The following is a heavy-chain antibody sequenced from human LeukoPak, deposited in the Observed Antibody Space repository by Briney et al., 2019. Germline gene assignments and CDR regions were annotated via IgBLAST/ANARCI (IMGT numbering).Heavy chain of an antibody. Sequence: ASVKVSCKASGYTFTGYYMHWVRQAPGQGLEWMGWINPNSGGTNYAQKFQGRVTMTRDTSISTAYMELSRLRSDDTAVYYCARGGGSSPTPPYNWFDPWGQGTLVTVSS. V-gene: IGHV1-2*02. J-gene: IGHJ5*02. D-gene: IGHD6-6*01. CDR3: ARGGGSSPTPPYNWFDP. CDR2: INPNSGGT. CDR1: GYTFTGYY.